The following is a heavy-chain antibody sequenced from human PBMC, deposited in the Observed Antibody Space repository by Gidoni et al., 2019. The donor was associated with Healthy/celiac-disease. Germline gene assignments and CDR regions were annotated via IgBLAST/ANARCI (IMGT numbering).Heavy chain of an antibody. J-gene: IGHJ4*02. V-gene: IGHV4-39*01. Sequence: QLQLQESGPGLVKPSETPSLTCTVSGGAISSSSYYWGWIRQPPGKGLEWIGSIYYSGRTYYNPSLKSRVTISVDTSKNQFSLKLSSVTAADTAVYYCARLRRYFDWSFDYWGQGTLVTVSS. D-gene: IGHD3-9*01. CDR1: GGAISSSSYY. CDR3: ARLRRYFDWSFDY. CDR2: IYYSGRT.